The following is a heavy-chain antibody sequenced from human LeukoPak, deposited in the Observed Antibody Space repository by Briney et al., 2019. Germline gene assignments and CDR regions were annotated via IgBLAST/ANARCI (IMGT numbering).Heavy chain of an antibody. V-gene: IGHV3-7*01. J-gene: IGHJ4*02. CDR1: GFTFSSYG. D-gene: IGHD2-21*02. Sequence: GGSLRLSCAASGFTFSSYGMHWVRQAPGKGLEWVANIKQDGSEKYYVDSVKGRFTISRDNAKNSLYLQMNSLRAEDTAVYYCARDLGGDSNFDYWGQGTLVTVSS. CDR3: ARDLGGDSNFDY. CDR2: IKQDGSEK.